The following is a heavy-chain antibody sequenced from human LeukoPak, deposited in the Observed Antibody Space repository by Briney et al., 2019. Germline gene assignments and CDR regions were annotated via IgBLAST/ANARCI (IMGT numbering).Heavy chain of an antibody. CDR3: ARSYDSSGSDAFDI. Sequence: GGSLRLSCAASGFTFSSYWMSWVRQAPGKGLEWVAHIKQDGSEKYYVDSVKGRFTISRDNAKNSLYLQMNSLRAEDTAVYYCARSYDSSGSDAFDIWGQGTMVTVSS. CDR1: GFTFSSYW. V-gene: IGHV3-7*03. CDR2: IKQDGSEK. D-gene: IGHD3-22*01. J-gene: IGHJ3*02.